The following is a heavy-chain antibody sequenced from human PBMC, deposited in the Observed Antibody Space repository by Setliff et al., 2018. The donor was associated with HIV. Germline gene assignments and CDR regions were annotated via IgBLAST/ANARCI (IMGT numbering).Heavy chain of an antibody. CDR2: AGSADYGGNA. D-gene: IGHD2-2*01. CDR3: ARVPAALERWFDP. V-gene: IGHV4-39*07. CDR1: GDSIRSNFNY. Sequence: TSETLSLTCTVSGDSIRSNFNYWDWIRPPPGKGLEWIGSAGSADYGGNAYYNPSLKSRVTISVDTSKNHFSLKLSSVTAADTAVYYCARVPAALERWFDPWGQGTLVTAPQ. J-gene: IGHJ5*02.